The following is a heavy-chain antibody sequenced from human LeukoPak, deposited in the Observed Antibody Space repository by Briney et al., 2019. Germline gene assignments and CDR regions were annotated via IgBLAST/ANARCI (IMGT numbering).Heavy chain of an antibody. V-gene: IGHV3-48*01. J-gene: IGHJ5*02. D-gene: IGHD2-15*01. CDR3: ARDNCSGGSCYSGFDP. CDR2: ISSSSSTI. CDR1: GFTFSTHS. Sequence: GGSLRLSCAASGFTFSTHSMNWVRQAPGKGLEWVSYISSSSSTIYYADSVKGRFTISRDNAKNSLYLQMNSLRAEDTAVYYCARDNCSGGSCYSGFDPWGQGTLVTVSS.